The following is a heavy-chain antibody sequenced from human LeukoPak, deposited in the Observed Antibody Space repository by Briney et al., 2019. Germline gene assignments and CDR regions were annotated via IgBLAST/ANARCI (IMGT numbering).Heavy chain of an antibody. CDR2: VISTNKI. CDR3: ARAQTLFWEFDGFDI. J-gene: IGHJ3*02. CDR1: GFTFSSHS. Sequence: GGSLRLSCVASGFTFSSHSINWVRQAPGKGLEWIATVISTNKIHYADSVKGRFTISRDNAENSVYLQMNSLRDEDTAVYSCARAQTLFWEFDGFDIWGRGTKVTVSS. D-gene: IGHD3-3*01. V-gene: IGHV3-69-1*01.